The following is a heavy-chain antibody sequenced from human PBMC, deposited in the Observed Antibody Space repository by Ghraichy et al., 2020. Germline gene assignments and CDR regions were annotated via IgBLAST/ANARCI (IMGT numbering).Heavy chain of an antibody. V-gene: IGHV3-23*01. CDR2: ISGSGSNT. Sequence: GESLNISCAASGFMFNKYDMTWVRQAPGKGLEWVSTISGSGSNTYYADSVRGRFTISRDNPENTLYLHMSSLRDEDTSVYYCAKSGSVAGTYHFDFWGPGTLVTVSS. CDR1: GFMFNKYD. J-gene: IGHJ4*02. D-gene: IGHD6-19*01. CDR3: AKSGSVAGTYHFDF.